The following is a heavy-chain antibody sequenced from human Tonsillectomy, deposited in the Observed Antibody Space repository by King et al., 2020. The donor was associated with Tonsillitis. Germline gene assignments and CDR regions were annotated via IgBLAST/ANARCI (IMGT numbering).Heavy chain of an antibody. CDR2: ISYDGSNK. D-gene: IGHD3-22*01. Sequence: VQLVESGGGVVQPGRSLRLSCAASGFTFSSYGMHWVRQAPGKGLEWVAVISYDGSNKYYADSVKGRFTISRDNSKNTLYLQMNSLRAEDTAVYYCAKLHYYYDSSCPSYWGQGTLVTVSS. CDR3: AKLHYYYDSSCPSY. V-gene: IGHV3-30*18. J-gene: IGHJ4*02. CDR1: GFTFSSYG.